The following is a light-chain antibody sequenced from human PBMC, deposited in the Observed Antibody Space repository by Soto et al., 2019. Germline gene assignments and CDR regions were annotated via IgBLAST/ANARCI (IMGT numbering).Light chain of an antibody. CDR2: KAS. CDR3: QQYNSYPYT. CDR1: QSISDW. Sequence: DIQMTQSPSTLSASVGDRVIITCRASQSISDWLAWYQQKPGRAPNLLIYKASTLASGVPSRFSGSGSGTEFTLTISSLQPDDFATYYCQQYNSYPYTFGQGTKLEIK. J-gene: IGKJ2*01. V-gene: IGKV1-5*03.